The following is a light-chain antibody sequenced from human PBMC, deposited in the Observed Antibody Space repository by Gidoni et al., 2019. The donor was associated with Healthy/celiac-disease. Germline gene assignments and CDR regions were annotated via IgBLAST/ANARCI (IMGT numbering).Light chain of an antibody. J-gene: IGKJ2*01. Sequence: ENVFTQSPAPLSLSPGERATLSCRASQSVSSYLAWYQQKPGQAPRLLIYDASNRATGIPARFSGSGSGTDFTLTISSLEPEDFAVYYCQQRSNWPLMYTFGQXTKLEIK. CDR2: DAS. CDR1: QSVSSY. CDR3: QQRSNWPLMYT. V-gene: IGKV3-11*01.